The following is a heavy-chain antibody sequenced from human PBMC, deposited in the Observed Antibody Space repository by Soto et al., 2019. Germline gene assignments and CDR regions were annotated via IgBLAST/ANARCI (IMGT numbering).Heavy chain of an antibody. J-gene: IGHJ4*02. CDR1: GGTFKSFT. D-gene: IGHD6-19*01. CDR2: IIPIFETT. V-gene: IGHV1-69*13. Sequence: GASVKVSCKASGGTFKSFTFTWVRQAPGQGLEWMGGIIPIFETTNHAQKFQDRVTVTADESMSTVYMELSSLRSADTAVYYCATKGVSGWFFDYWGQGTVVTVSS. CDR3: ATKGVSGWFFDY.